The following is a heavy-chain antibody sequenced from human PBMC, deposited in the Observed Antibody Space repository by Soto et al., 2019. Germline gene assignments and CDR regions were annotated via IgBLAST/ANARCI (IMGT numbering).Heavy chain of an antibody. CDR3: TTLLYDFWSGYSLVFDY. CDR1: GFAFSDAW. J-gene: IGHJ4*02. D-gene: IGHD3-3*01. CDR2: IKSKTDGGTT. Sequence: GGSLRLSCAASGFAFSDAWINWVRQAPGKGLEWVGRIKSKTDGGTTDFAAPVRGRFAISRDDSKNMVYMQMNSLKTEDTAVYYCTTLLYDFWSGYSLVFDYWGQGTLVTVSS. V-gene: IGHV3-15*07.